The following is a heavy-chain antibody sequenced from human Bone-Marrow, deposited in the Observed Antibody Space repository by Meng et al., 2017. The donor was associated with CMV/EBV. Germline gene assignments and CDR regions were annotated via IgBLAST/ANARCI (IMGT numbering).Heavy chain of an antibody. J-gene: IGHJ4*02. CDR3: ARELTTRYSSSWFDY. CDR2: ISSSSSYI. Sequence: GGSLRLSCAASGFNFNAYSMNWVRQAPGKGLEWVSSISSSSSYIYYADSVKGRFTISRDNAKNSLYLQMNSLRAEDTAVYYCARELTTRYSSSWFDYWGQGTLVTVSS. D-gene: IGHD6-13*01. CDR1: GFNFNAYS. V-gene: IGHV3-21*01.